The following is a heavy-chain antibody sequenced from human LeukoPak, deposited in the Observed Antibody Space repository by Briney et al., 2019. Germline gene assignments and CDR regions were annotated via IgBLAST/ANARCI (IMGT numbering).Heavy chain of an antibody. Sequence: GGSLRLSCAASGFTFSSYAMSWVRQAPGKGLEWVSYISSSSSTIYYADSVKGRFTISRDNAKNSLYLQMNSLRAEDTAVYYCARAPGAYYYYMDVWGEGTTVTVSS. D-gene: IGHD3-10*01. J-gene: IGHJ6*03. CDR1: GFTFSSYA. CDR2: ISSSSSTI. CDR3: ARAPGAYYYYMDV. V-gene: IGHV3-48*01.